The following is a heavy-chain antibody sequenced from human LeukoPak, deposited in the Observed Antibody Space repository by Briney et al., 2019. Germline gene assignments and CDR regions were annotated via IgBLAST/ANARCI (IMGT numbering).Heavy chain of an antibody. Sequence: PGGSLRLSCAASGFTFSSYNMNWVRQAPGKGLEWVSDISSSSSNIQYADSVKGRFTISRDNAKNSLYLQMNSLRDEDTAVYYCARSGDYGDYTGYWGQGTLVTVSS. D-gene: IGHD4-17*01. V-gene: IGHV3-48*02. J-gene: IGHJ4*02. CDR1: GFTFSSYN. CDR2: ISSSSSNI. CDR3: ARSGDYGDYTGY.